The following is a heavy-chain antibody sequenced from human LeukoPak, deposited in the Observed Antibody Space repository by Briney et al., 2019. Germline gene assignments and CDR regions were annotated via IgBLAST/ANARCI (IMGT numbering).Heavy chain of an antibody. Sequence: PGRSLRLSCAASGFTFSSYAMHWVRQAPGKGLEWVAVISYDGSNKYYADSVKGRFTISRDNSKNTLYLQMNSLRAEDTAVYHCARERYGMDVWGQGTTVTVSS. CDR3: ARERYGMDV. CDR2: ISYDGSNK. J-gene: IGHJ6*02. CDR1: GFTFSSYA. V-gene: IGHV3-30-3*01.